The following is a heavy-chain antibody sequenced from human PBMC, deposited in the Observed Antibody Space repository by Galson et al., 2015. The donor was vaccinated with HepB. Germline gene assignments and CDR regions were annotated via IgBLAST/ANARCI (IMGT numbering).Heavy chain of an antibody. CDR2: ISTNSGDT. Sequence: SVKVSCKASGYKFTDNGISWVRQAPGQGLEWLGWISTNSGDTKYIQRLQGRVTMTRDTSTSTAYMELRRLRSDHTAVYYCARDRSHSLDYWGQGTLVTVSS. CDR1: GYKFTDNG. CDR3: ARDRSHSLDY. D-gene: IGHD3-16*02. J-gene: IGHJ4*02. V-gene: IGHV1-18*04.